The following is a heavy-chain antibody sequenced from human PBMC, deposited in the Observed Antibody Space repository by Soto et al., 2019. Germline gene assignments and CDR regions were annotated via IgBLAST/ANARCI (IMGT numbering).Heavy chain of an antibody. CDR3: AKGDSSWVSWFDP. J-gene: IGHJ5*02. D-gene: IGHD6-19*01. Sequence: ASVKVSCKASGYTFTAQCLHWVRKGPGEGLEWMGWINPTTGATRYAQKFQGRVTMTRDTCMSTAYLEGRSLRPDDTAVYYCAKGDSSWVSWFDPWGQGTLVTVSS. V-gene: IGHV1-2*02. CDR2: INPTTGAT. CDR1: GYTFTAQC.